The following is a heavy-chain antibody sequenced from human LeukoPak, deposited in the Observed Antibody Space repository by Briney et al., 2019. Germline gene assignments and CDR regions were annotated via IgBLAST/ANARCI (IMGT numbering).Heavy chain of an antibody. V-gene: IGHV1-2*02. CDR2: INPNSGGP. CDR1: GYTYTGYY. CDR3: ARDLDSSGYYNYFDY. J-gene: IGHJ4*02. D-gene: IGHD3-22*01. Sequence: ASVKVTFKSTGYTYTGYYMHWVRQAPAQGLEWMGLINPNSGGPNYAEHVQGRVNMARDKSISTDYMQLSRLRSDDTDVYYCARDLDSSGYYNYFDYWGQGTLVTVSS.